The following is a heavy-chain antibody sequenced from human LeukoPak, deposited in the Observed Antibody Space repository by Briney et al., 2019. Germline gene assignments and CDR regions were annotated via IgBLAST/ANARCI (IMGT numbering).Heavy chain of an antibody. D-gene: IGHD6-13*01. CDR2: ISYDGSNK. V-gene: IGHV3-30-3*01. CDR1: GFTFSSYA. J-gene: IGHJ6*02. CDR3: AKDRRYSSSRDYYGMDV. Sequence: GGSLRLSCAASGFTFSSYAMHWVRQAPGKGLEWVAVISYDGSNKYYADSVKGRFTISRDNSKNTLYLQMNSLRAEDTAIYYCAKDRRYSSSRDYYGMDVWGQGTTVTVSS.